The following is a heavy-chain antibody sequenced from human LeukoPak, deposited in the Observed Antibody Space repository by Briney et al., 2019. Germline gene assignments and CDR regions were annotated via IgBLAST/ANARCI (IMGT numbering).Heavy chain of an antibody. J-gene: IGHJ4*02. CDR2: ISYDGSNK. CDR1: GFTFSSYA. V-gene: IGHV3-30-3*01. CDR3: ASVADEQEVFDY. Sequence: GGSLRLSCAASGFTFSSYAMHWVRQATAKGLAWVAVISYDGSNKYYADSVKGRFTISRDNSKNTLYLQMNSLRAEDTAVYYCASVADEQEVFDYWGQGTLVTVSS. D-gene: IGHD6-13*01.